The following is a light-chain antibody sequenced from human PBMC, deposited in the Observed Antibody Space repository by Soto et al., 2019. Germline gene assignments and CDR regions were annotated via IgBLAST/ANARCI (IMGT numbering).Light chain of an antibody. CDR3: QQSDSTPYT. Sequence: DIQMTQSPSSLSASVGGRVTITCRTSQSISSYLNWYQQKPGKAPKFLIYAASSLQSGVPSRFSGSGSGTDFTLTISSLQPEDFATYYCQQSDSTPYTFGQGTKLEIK. CDR2: AAS. V-gene: IGKV1-39*01. CDR1: QSISSY. J-gene: IGKJ2*01.